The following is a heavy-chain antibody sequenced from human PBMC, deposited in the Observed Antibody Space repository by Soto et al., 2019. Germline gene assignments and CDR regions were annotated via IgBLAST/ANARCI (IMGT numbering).Heavy chain of an antibody. CDR1: GFTFSDYY. CDR3: ARVSRGSSLTGNWFDP. D-gene: IGHD6-13*01. J-gene: IGHJ5*02. Sequence: QVQLVESGGDLVKPGGSLRLSCAASGFTFSDYYMAWIRQTPGKGLEWVSYITSSGLSVYYADSVKGRFTTSRDNAKNSLYLQMNSLTVEDSARYYCARVSRGSSLTGNWFDPWGQGTLVTVSS. V-gene: IGHV3-11*01. CDR2: ITSSGLSV.